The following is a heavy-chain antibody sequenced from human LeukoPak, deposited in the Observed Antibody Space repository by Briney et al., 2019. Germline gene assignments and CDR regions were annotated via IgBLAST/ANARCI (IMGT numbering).Heavy chain of an antibody. J-gene: IGHJ3*02. CDR3: ARQNGLYYDSSGDGFDI. D-gene: IGHD3-22*01. Sequence: PSETLSLTCTVSGGSISSSSYYWGWIRQPPGKGLEWIGHIYYTGSTNYNPSLKSRVTISIDTSKNQFSLKLSSVTAADTAVYYCARQNGLYYDSSGDGFDIWGQGTRVTVSA. V-gene: IGHV4-61*05. CDR1: GGSISSSSYY. CDR2: IYYTGST.